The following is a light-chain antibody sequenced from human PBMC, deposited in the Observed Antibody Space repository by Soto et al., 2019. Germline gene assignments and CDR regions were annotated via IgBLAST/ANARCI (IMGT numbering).Light chain of an antibody. Sequence: DIQVTQSPSSLSASVGDRVSITCRASQNINKYLNWYQQKPGKAPEVLIYGASSLQSGIPSRFSCSGSGTEFTLTITSLRTEDFATYDWQQNFSTPQLFGQGTKLVI. CDR3: QQNFSTPQL. V-gene: IGKV1-39*01. CDR1: QNINKY. J-gene: IGKJ2*01. CDR2: GAS.